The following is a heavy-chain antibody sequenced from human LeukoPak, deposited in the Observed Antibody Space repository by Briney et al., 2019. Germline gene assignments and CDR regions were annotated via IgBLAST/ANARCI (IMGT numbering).Heavy chain of an antibody. CDR3: ASSYYYDSSGYTY. D-gene: IGHD3-22*01. V-gene: IGHV4-59*08. J-gene: IGHJ4*02. CDR2: IYYSGST. Sequence: SETLSLTCTVSGGSISSYYWGWIRQPPGKGLEWTGCIYYSGSTNYNPSLRSRVTISVDTSKNQFSLKLSSVTAADTAVYYCASSYYYDSSGYTYWGQGTLVTVSS. CDR1: GGSISSYY.